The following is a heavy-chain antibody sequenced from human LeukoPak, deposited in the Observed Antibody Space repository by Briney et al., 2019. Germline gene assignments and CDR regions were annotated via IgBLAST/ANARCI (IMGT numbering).Heavy chain of an antibody. D-gene: IGHD6-19*01. CDR3: GRDRPYYSSGWLDAFDI. J-gene: IGHJ3*02. CDR2: IIPIFGTA. Sequence: SVKVSCKASGGTFSSYAISWVRQAPGQGLEWRGGIIPIFGTANYAQKFQGRGTITTDESTTTDYMELSSLRSEDKAVYYCGRDRPYYSSGWLDAFDIWGQGTMVTVSS. CDR1: GGTFSSYA. V-gene: IGHV1-69*05.